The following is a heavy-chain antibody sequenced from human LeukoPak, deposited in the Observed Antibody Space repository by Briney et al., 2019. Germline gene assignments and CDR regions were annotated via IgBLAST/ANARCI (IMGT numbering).Heavy chain of an antibody. CDR3: ARDSGIAALDY. V-gene: IGHV4-61*01. CDR2: IYYSGST. Sequence: SQTLSPTCTVSGGSISSGSYYWSWIRQPPGKGLEWIGYIYYSGSTNYNPSLKSRVTISVDTSKNQFSLKLSSVTAADTAVYYCARDSGIAALDYWGQGTLVTVSS. D-gene: IGHD6-13*01. J-gene: IGHJ4*02. CDR1: GGSISSGSYY.